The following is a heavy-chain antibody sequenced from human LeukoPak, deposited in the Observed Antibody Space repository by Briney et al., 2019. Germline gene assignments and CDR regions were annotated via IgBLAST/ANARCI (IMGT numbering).Heavy chain of an antibody. Sequence: PSETLSLTCVVPGGSINNNKWWSWVRQPPGKGLEWIGDVYYSGSTNYNPSLKSRVTMSVDKSKNQFSLKLSSVTAADTAVYYCARRGIATRTSLFDYWGQGTLVTVSS. V-gene: IGHV4-4*02. CDR1: GGSINNNKW. CDR3: ARRGIATRTSLFDY. CDR2: VYYSGST. D-gene: IGHD6-6*01. J-gene: IGHJ4*02.